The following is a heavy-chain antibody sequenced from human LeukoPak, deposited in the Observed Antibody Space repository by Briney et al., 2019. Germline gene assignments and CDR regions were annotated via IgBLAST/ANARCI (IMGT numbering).Heavy chain of an antibody. CDR1: GFTFDDYG. CDR2: INWNGGSI. V-gene: IGHV3-20*04. D-gene: IGHD1-26*01. J-gene: IGHJ3*02. CDR3: ARLGVGATRDAFDI. Sequence: GGSLRLSCAASGFTFDDYGMSWVRQAPGKWLEWVSGINWNGGSIGYADSVKGRFTISRDNAKNSLYLQMNSLRAEATALYYCARLGVGATRDAFDIWGQGTMVTVSS.